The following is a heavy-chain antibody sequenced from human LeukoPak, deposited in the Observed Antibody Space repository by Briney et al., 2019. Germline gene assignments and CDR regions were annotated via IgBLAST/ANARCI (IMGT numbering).Heavy chain of an antibody. J-gene: IGHJ3*02. CDR3: AKVRFLEWFFWI. CDR2: ISSSRTI. CDR1: GFTFSSYE. Sequence: GGSLRLSCAASGFTFSSYEMNWVRQAPGKGLEWVSYISSSRTIYYADSVKGRFTISRDNAKNSLYLQMNSLRAEDTAVYYCAKVRFLEWFFWIWGQGTMVTVSS. V-gene: IGHV3-48*03. D-gene: IGHD3-3*01.